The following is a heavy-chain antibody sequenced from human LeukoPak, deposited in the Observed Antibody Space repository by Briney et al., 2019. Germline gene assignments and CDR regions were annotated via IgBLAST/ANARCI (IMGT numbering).Heavy chain of an antibody. Sequence: SVKVSCEASGGTFSSYAISWVRQAPGQGLEWMGGIIPIFGTANYAQKFQGRVTITADESTSTAYMELSSLRSEDTAVYYCAEGSWTPENGMDVWGQGTTVTVSS. J-gene: IGHJ6*02. D-gene: IGHD1-14*01. CDR2: IIPIFGTA. V-gene: IGHV1-69*13. CDR3: AEGSWTPENGMDV. CDR1: GGTFSSYA.